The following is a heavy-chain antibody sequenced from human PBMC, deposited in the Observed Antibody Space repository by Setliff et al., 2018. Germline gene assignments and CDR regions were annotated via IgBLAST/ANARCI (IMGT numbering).Heavy chain of an antibody. Sequence: ASVKVSCKASGYTFTSYAMHWVRQAPGQRLEWMGWSNAGNGNTNSAQKFQGRVTMTADTSTSTAYMELRSLTSDDTAVYYCARRPRAVYGSGRRNWFLDYWGQGTLVTVSS. CDR2: SNAGNGNT. V-gene: IGHV1-3*01. D-gene: IGHD3-10*01. CDR1: GYTFTSYA. CDR3: ARRPRAVYGSGRRNWFLDY. J-gene: IGHJ4*02.